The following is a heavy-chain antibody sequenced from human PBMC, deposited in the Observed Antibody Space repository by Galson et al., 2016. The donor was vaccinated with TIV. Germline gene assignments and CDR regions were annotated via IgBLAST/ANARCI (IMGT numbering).Heavy chain of an antibody. V-gene: IGHV6-1*01. J-gene: IGHJ3*02. Sequence: CAISGDSVSSDSAALNWVRQSPSRGLEWLGRTYYRPRWYYDYKVSVKSRITINPDTSKNQFSLQLNSVTPEDTAVYYCTGAAGKNGASCYATCETFDIWGQGTMVTVSS. D-gene: IGHD2-2*01. CDR3: TGAAGKNGASCYATCETFDI. CDR2: TYYRPRWYY. CDR1: GDSVSSDSAA.